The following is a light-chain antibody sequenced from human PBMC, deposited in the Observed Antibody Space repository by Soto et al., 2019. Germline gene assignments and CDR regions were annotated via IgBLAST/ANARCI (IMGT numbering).Light chain of an antibody. J-gene: IGKJ4*01. V-gene: IGKV3-20*01. CDR2: GAS. CDR1: QSVSSSY. Sequence: EIVLTQSPGTLSLSPGERATLSCRASQSVSSSYLAWYQLKPGQAPRLLIYGASSRATGIPDRFSGSGSGTDFTLTISGLEPEDFAVYSCQQYDSSPTFGGGTKVEIK. CDR3: QQYDSSPT.